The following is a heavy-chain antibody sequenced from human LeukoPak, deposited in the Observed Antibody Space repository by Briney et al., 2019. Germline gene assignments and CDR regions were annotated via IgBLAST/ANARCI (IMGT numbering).Heavy chain of an antibody. Sequence: GGSLRLSCAASGFTFSSYWVSWVRQAPGKGLEWVANIKKDGSEIYYVDSVKGRFTISRDNAKNSLYLQMNSLRAEDTAVYYCARHDYDFEYWGQGALVTVSS. J-gene: IGHJ4*02. V-gene: IGHV3-7*01. CDR1: GFTFSSYW. CDR3: ARHDYDFEY. CDR2: IKKDGSEI. D-gene: IGHD4-17*01.